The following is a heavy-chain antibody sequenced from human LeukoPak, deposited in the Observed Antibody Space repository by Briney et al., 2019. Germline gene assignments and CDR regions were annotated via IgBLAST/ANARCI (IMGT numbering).Heavy chain of an antibody. CDR3: ARDPADCSSTSCYTRRFDY. D-gene: IGHD2-2*02. J-gene: IGHJ4*02. CDR2: ISSSGSTI. CDR1: GFTFSDYY. V-gene: IGHV3-11*04. Sequence: GGSLRLSCAASGFTFSDYYMSWIRQAPGKGLEWVSYISSSGSTIYYADSVKGRFSISRDNAKNSLYLQMNSLRAEDTAVYYCARDPADCSSTSCYTRRFDYWGQGTLVTVSS.